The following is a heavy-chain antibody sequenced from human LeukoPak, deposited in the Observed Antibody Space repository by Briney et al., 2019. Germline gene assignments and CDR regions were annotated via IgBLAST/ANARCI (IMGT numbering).Heavy chain of an antibody. Sequence: SVKVSCKASGGTFTSYAISWVRQAPGQGLEWVGGIIPILGTANYAHKSQGSVRLTANESKGPAYTEPRSLSSEDTAVYYCGGMEMTTVTDVAGLDYGGQGPRVPVPS. CDR2: IIPILGTA. CDR3: GGMEMTTVTDVAGLDY. V-gene: IGHV1-69*13. D-gene: IGHD4-11*01. CDR1: GGTFTSYA. J-gene: IGHJ4*02.